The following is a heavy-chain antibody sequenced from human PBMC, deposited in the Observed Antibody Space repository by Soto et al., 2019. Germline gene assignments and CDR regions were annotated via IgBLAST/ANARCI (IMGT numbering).Heavy chain of an antibody. Sequence: SETLSLTCAVYGGSFSGYYWSWIRQPPGKGLEWIGEINHSGSTNYNPSLKSRVTISIDTPKNQLSLKLNSVTAADTAVYYCATDSGSGSYSYNYFDPWGQGTLVTVSS. D-gene: IGHD3-10*01. V-gene: IGHV4-34*01. J-gene: IGHJ5*02. CDR2: INHSGST. CDR3: ATDSGSGSYSYNYFDP. CDR1: GGSFSGYY.